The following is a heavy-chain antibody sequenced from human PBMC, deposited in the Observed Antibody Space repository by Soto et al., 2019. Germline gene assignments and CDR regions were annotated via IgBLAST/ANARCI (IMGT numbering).Heavy chain of an antibody. CDR1: GFTFDDYA. J-gene: IGHJ4*02. D-gene: IGHD6-6*01. CDR2: ISWNSGNI. CDR3: AKDQTSIAGGGFDY. Sequence: GGSLRLSCAASGFTFDDYAMHWVRQAPGKGLEWVSGISWNSGNIGYADSVKGRFTISRDNAKNSLHLQMTSLRSEDTALYYCAKDQTSIAGGGFDYWGQGTPVTVS. V-gene: IGHV3-9*01.